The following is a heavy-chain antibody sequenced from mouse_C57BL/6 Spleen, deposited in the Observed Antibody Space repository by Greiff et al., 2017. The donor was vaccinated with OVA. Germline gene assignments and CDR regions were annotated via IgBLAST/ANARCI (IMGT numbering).Heavy chain of an antibody. CDR3: ARDVAMDY. J-gene: IGHJ4*01. V-gene: IGHV3-6*01. CDR2: ISYDGSN. CDR1: GYSITSGYY. Sequence: ESGPGLVKPSQSLSLTCSVTGYSITSGYYWNWIRQFPGNKLEWMGYISYDGSNNYNPSLKNRISITRDTSKNQFFLKLNSVTNEDTATYYCARDVAMDYWGQGTSVTVSS.